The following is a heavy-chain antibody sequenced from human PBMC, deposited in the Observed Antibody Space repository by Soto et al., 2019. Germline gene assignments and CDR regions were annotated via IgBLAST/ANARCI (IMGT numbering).Heavy chain of an antibody. CDR1: GYTFTGYY. J-gene: IGHJ5*02. CDR3: ARSRSQLITMVRGVAFDP. D-gene: IGHD3-10*01. V-gene: IGHV1-2*02. CDR2: INPNSGGT. Sequence: QVQLVQSGAEVKKPGASVKVSCKASGYTFTGYYMHWVRQAPGQGLEWMGWINPNSGGTNYAQKFQGRVTMTRDMSISTAYMELSRLRSDDTAVYYCARSRSQLITMVRGVAFDPWGQGTLVTVSS.